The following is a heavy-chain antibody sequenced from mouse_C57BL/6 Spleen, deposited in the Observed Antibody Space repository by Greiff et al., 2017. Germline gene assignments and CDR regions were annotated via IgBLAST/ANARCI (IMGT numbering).Heavy chain of an antibody. CDR2: IDPSDSYT. V-gene: IGHV1-69*01. D-gene: IGHD1-1*01. Sequence: VQLQQPGAELVMPGASVKLSCKASGYTFTSYWMHWVKQRPGQGLEWIGEIDPSDSYTNYNQKFKGKATLTVDTSSSTAYMQLSSLTSEDSAVFYGARAVSYYGSSYWYFGVWGTGTTVTVSS. J-gene: IGHJ1*03. CDR1: GYTFTSYW. CDR3: ARAVSYYGSSYWYFGV.